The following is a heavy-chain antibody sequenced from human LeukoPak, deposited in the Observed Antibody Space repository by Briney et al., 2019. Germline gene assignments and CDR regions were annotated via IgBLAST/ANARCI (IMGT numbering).Heavy chain of an antibody. CDR3: AKDNYDILTGTAWGYFDL. CDR2: VNQGGTQK. J-gene: IGHJ2*01. V-gene: IGHV3-7*03. Sequence: GGSLRLSCAASGFTFSSQWMSWARQAPGKGLEWVAIVNQGGTQKYYVDSVKGRFTISRDNAENSLYLQMNSLRAEDTAVYYCAKDNYDILTGTAWGYFDLWGRGTLVTVSS. D-gene: IGHD3-9*01. CDR1: GFTFSSQW.